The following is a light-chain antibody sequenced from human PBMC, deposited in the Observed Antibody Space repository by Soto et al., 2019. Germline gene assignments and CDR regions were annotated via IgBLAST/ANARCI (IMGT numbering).Light chain of an antibody. CDR1: QSISSW. CDR3: QQYHSYPIT. J-gene: IGKJ5*01. V-gene: IGKV1-5*01. CDR2: DAS. Sequence: DIQMTQSPSTLSASVGDRVTITCRASQSISSWLAWYQQKPGKAPKLLIYDASNLESGVPSRFSGSGSGTEFTLTISSLQPDDFATYYCQQYHSYPITFGQGTRLEIK.